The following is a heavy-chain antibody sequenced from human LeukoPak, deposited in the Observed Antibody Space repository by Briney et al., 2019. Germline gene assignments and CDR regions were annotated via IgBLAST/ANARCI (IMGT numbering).Heavy chain of an antibody. CDR3: AKGRYYYDSSGYFDY. D-gene: IGHD3-22*01. CDR2: ISFDGSNK. J-gene: IGHJ4*02. V-gene: IGHV3-30*18. CDR1: GFTFSSYG. Sequence: PGGSLRLSCAASGFTFSSYGMHWVRQAPGKGLEWVAVISFDGSNKYYADSVKGRFTISRDNSKNTLYLQMNSLRAEDTAVYYCAKGRYYYDSSGYFDYWGQGILVTVSP.